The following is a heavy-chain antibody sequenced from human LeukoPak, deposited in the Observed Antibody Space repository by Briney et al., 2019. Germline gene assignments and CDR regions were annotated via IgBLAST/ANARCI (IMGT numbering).Heavy chain of an antibody. D-gene: IGHD3-16*01. V-gene: IGHV3-21*01. CDR3: ATLAGGAMDV. CDR2: ISSSSSYI. Sequence: GGSLRLSCAASGFTFSSYSMNWVRQAPRKGLEWVSSISSSSSYIYYADSVKGRFTISRDNSKNTLYLQMNSLRAEDTAVYYCATLAGGAMDVWGKGTTVTISS. CDR1: GFTFSSYS. J-gene: IGHJ6*03.